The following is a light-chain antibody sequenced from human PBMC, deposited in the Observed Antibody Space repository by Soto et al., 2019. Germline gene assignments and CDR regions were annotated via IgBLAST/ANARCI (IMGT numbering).Light chain of an antibody. V-gene: IGKV3-20*01. CDR1: QNVRDSY. CDR2: DTS. CDR3: QQYGSSPGT. J-gene: IGKJ1*01. Sequence: EIVLTQSPVTLSLSPGERATLSCRASQNVRDSYLSWYQQKPGQAPSLLLYDTSTRATGVTDRFSGSVSGTDFALTISRVDPEDFALYFCQQYGSSPGTFGQGTKVDIK.